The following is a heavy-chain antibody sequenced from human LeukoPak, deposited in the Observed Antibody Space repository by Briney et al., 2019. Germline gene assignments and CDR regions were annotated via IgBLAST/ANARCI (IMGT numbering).Heavy chain of an antibody. D-gene: IGHD3-9*01. CDR2: ISSSSSYI. CDR1: GFTFSSYS. CDR3: ARDSSYIYDILTGYYPYYCDD. J-gene: IGHJ4*02. V-gene: IGHV3-21*01. Sequence: GGSLRLSCAASGFTFSSYSMNWVRQAPGTGLEWVSSISSSSSYIYYADSVKGRFTISRDNAKNSLYLQMNSLRAEDTAVYYCARDSSYIYDILTGYYPYYCDDWGQGTLVTVSS.